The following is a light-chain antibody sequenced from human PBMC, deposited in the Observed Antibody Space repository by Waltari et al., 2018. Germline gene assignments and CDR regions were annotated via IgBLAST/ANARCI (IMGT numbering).Light chain of an antibody. J-gene: IGLJ1*01. V-gene: IGLV2-14*03. CDR3: SAYTTSVTLV. CDR1: SSDVGAYDY. Sequence: HSALTQPASVSGSPGQSITISCTGTSSDVGAYDYVSWYQQHPGKAPQLMIYDVSNRPSGISNRFSGSKSGNTASLSISGLQTEDEAEYYCSAYTTSVTLVFGTGTKVTVL. CDR2: DVS.